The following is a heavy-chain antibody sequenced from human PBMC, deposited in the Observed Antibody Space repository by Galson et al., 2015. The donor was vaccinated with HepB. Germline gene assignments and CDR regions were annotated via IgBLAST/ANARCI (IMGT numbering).Heavy chain of an antibody. D-gene: IGHD2-2*01. J-gene: IGHJ4*02. CDR2: IWYDGSNQ. Sequence: SLRLSCAASGFTFSSYGMHWVRQAPGKGLEWVAIIWYDGSNQYYADSVKGRFTISRDDSTNTLFLQMNSLRAEDTAVHFCARESTYALDNWGQGTLVTVSS. CDR3: ARESTYALDN. V-gene: IGHV3-33*02. CDR1: GFTFSSYG.